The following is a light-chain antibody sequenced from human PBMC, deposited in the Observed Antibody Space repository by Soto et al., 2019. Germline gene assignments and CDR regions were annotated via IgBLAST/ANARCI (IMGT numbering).Light chain of an antibody. J-gene: IGKJ2*01. CDR2: DAS. Sequence: EIVLTQSPATLSLSPGERATLSCRASQSVSGSLAWYQQKPGQAPRLLIYDASNRATGIPARFSGSGSGTDFTLPISSLEPEDFALYYCQQRSNWVYAFGQGTKLEIK. V-gene: IGKV3-11*01. CDR1: QSVSGS. CDR3: QQRSNWVYA.